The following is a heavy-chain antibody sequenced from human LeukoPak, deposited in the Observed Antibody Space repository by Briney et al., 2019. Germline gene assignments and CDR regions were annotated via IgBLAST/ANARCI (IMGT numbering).Heavy chain of an antibody. J-gene: IGHJ4*02. CDR3: AKDAQRGFDYSNSLEY. CDR2: IWSDGTEK. Sequence: GGSLTLSCAAFGFTYSHYGMHWVRQAPGKGLEWVAVIWSDGTEKYYGDAVKGRFTISRDNSMKTLYLQMNSLRGDDTAVYYCAKDAQRGFDYSNSLEYWGQGTLVTVSS. V-gene: IGHV3-33*06. CDR1: GFTYSHYG. D-gene: IGHD4-11*01.